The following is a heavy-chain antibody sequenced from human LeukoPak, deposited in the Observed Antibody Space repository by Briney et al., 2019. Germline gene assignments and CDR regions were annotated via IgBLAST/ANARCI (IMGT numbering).Heavy chain of an antibody. D-gene: IGHD6-13*01. CDR1: GGSISSGSYY. V-gene: IGHV4-61*02. CDR3: ARDRHSSSWYIAFDI. J-gene: IGHJ3*02. CDR2: IYTSGST. Sequence: SETLSLTCTVSGGSISSGSYYWSWIRQPAGKGLEWIGRIYTSGSTNYNPSLKSRVTISVDTSKNQFSLKLSSVTAADTAVYYCARDRHSSSWYIAFDIWGQGTMVTVSS.